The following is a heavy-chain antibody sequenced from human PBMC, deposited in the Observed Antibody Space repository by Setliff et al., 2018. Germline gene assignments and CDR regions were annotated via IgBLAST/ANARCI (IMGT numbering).Heavy chain of an antibody. J-gene: IGHJ4*02. CDR3: ARDGVFYAMDYFDY. CDR2: ISGDGNTV. CDR1: GFSFSDYY. V-gene: IGHV3-11*04. Sequence: GGSLRLSCAAAGFSFSDYYMSWVRQAPGKGLEWISKISGDGNTVYYADSVRGRFTISRDNAKNSLYLQMNSLRAEDSAVYYCARDGVFYAMDYFDYWGQGTLVTVSS. D-gene: IGHD5-18*01.